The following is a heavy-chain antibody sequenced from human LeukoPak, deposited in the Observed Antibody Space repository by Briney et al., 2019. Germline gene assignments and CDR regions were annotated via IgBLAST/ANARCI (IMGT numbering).Heavy chain of an antibody. CDR1: GYTFTSYG. J-gene: IGHJ4*02. V-gene: IGHV1-18*04. Sequence: GASVKVSCKASGYTFTSYGISWVRQAPGQGLEWMGWISAYNGNTNYAQKLQGRVTMTTDTSTSTAYMEPRSLRSDDTAVYYCARWYSSSWYETADYHFDYWGQGTLVTVSS. CDR3: ARWYSSSWYETADYHFDY. D-gene: IGHD6-13*01. CDR2: ISAYNGNT.